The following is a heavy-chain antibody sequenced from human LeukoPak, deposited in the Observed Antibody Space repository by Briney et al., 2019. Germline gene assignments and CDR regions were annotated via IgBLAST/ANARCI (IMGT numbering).Heavy chain of an antibody. Sequence: TGGSLRLSCAASGFTFSSYAMHWARQAPGKGLEWVAVISYDGSNKYYADSVKGRFTISRDNSKNTLYLQMNSLRAEDTAVYYCARGSLKRVYYYGMDVWGQGTTVTVSS. CDR1: GFTFSSYA. J-gene: IGHJ6*02. CDR2: ISYDGSNK. D-gene: IGHD3-9*01. CDR3: ARGSLKRVYYYGMDV. V-gene: IGHV3-30-3*01.